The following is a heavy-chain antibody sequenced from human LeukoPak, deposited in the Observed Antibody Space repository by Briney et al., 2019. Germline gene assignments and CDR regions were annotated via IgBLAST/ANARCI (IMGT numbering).Heavy chain of an antibody. V-gene: IGHV7-4-1*02. CDR2: INTNTGNP. Sequence: ASVKVSCKASGDTFSSYAISWVRQAPGQGLEWMGWINTNTGNPTYAQGFTGRFVFSLDTSVSTAYLQISSLKAEDTAVYYCARDYSSGSGEMAYWGQGTLVTVSS. D-gene: IGHD6-19*01. CDR1: GDTFSSYA. CDR3: ARDYSSGSGEMAY. J-gene: IGHJ4*02.